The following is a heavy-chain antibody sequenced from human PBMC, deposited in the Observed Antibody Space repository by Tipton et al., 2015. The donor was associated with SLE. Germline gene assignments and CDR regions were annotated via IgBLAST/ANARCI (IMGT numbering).Heavy chain of an antibody. V-gene: IGHV4-34*01. CDR1: GGSFSGYY. CDR3: ARARRSGSWYNDY. J-gene: IGHJ4*02. Sequence: TLSLTCAVYGGSFSGYYWSWIRQPPGKGLEWIGEINHSGSTKYNPSLKSRVTISVDTSKNQFSLKLSSVTAADTAVYYCARARRSGSWYNDYWGQGTLVTVSS. CDR2: INHSGST. D-gene: IGHD6-13*01.